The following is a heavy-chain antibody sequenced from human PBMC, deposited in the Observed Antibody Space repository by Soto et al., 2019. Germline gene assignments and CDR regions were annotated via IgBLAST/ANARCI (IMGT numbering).Heavy chain of an antibody. V-gene: IGHV4-59*01. J-gene: IGHJ5*02. CDR3: ARGGVVENWFDP. Sequence: PSETLSLTCTVSGGSISSYYWSWIRQPPGKGLEWIGYIYYSGSTNYNPSLKSRVTISVDTSKNQFSLKLSSVTAADTAVYYCARGGVVENWFDPWGQGTLVTVSS. CDR2: IYYSGST. D-gene: IGHD2-2*01. CDR1: GGSISSYY.